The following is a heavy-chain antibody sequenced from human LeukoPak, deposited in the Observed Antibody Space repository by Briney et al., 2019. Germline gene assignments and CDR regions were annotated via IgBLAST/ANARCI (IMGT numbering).Heavy chain of an antibody. D-gene: IGHD2-2*01. J-gene: IGHJ6*02. Sequence: SETLSLTCAVYGGPFSGYYWTWVRKSPEKGLEWIAEINHIETTNYNPSLKSRVTISVDTSQNQFSLRLNSVTAADTAVYYCARRGNCSGNTCYHQALNVWGQGTTVTVSS. CDR1: GGPFSGYY. CDR3: ARRGNCSGNTCYHQALNV. V-gene: IGHV4-34*01. CDR2: INHIETT.